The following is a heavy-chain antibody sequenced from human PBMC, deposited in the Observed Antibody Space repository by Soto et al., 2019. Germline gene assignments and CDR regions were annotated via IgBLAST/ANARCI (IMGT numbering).Heavy chain of an antibody. CDR1: GGTIRSPDW. V-gene: IGHV4-4*02. CDR3: ARGRGRYSSGWSWFDP. J-gene: IGHJ5*02. D-gene: IGHD6-19*01. CDR2: IFQSGST. Sequence: SETLSLTCGVSGGTIRSPDWWTWVRQPPGKGLEWIGEIFQSGSTNYTPSLESRVAISVDKSKNQFSLTLTSVTAADTAVYFCARGRGRYSSGWSWFDPWGQGILVTVSS.